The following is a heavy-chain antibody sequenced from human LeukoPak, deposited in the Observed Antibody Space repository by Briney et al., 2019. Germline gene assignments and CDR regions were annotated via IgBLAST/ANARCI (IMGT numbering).Heavy chain of an antibody. CDR1: SGSISSSDW. CDR3: ARNYCSAGRCYWYFDL. CDR2: IYQSGSA. J-gene: IGHJ2*01. V-gene: IGHV4-4*02. Sequence: SETLSLTCAVSSGSISSSDWWSWVRRPPGTGLEWIGEIYQSGSANYNPSLKSRVTISIDKSKNQFSLKLTSVTVADTAVYYCARNYCSAGRCYWYFDLWGRGTLVTVSS. D-gene: IGHD2-15*01.